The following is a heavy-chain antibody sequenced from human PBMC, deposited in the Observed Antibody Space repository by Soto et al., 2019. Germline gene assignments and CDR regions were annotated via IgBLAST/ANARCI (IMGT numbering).Heavy chain of an antibody. J-gene: IGHJ6*03. CDR3: ARDYYGSGVPYYYMDV. D-gene: IGHD3-10*01. CDR1: GFTFSSYW. V-gene: IGHV3-7*01. CDR2: IKQDGSEK. Sequence: GGSLRLSCAAPGFTFSSYWMSWVRQAPGKGLEWVANIKQDGSEKYYVDSVKGRSTISRDNAKNSLYLQMNSLRAEDTAVYYCARDYYGSGVPYYYMDVWGKGTTVTVSS.